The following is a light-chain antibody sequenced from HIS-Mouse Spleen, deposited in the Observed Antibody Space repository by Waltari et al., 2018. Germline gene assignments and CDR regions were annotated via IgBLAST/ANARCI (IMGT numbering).Light chain of an antibody. CDR2: LGS. Sequence: DIVMTQSPLPLPVTPREPASISCRSSQSLLHSTGYNYWDWYLQKPGQAPQLLIYLGSNRASGVPDRFSGSGSGTDFTLKISRVEAEDVGVYYCMQALQTPTFGGGTKVEIK. CDR3: MQALQTPT. CDR1: QSLLHSTGYNY. V-gene: IGKV2-28*01. J-gene: IGKJ4*01.